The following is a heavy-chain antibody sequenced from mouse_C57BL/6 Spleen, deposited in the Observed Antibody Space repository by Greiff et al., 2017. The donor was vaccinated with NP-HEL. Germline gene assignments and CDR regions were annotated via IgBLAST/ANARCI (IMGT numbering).Heavy chain of an antibody. CDR2: IDPSASYT. V-gene: IGHV1-69*01. CDR3: ARSPVITTVDV. CDR1: GYTFTSYW. D-gene: IGHD1-1*01. Sequence: VKLQQPGAELVMPGASVKLSCKASGYTFTSYWMHWVKQRPGQGLEWIGEIDPSASYTNSNQKFKGKSTLTVDKSSSTAYMQLSSLTSEDYAVYYCARSPVITTVDVWGTGTTVTVSS. J-gene: IGHJ1*03.